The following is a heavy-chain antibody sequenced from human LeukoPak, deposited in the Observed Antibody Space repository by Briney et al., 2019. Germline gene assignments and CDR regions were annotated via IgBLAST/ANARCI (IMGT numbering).Heavy chain of an antibody. CDR2: IYYSGST. Sequence: SETLSLTCTVSGGSISSGGYYWSWLRQHPGKGLEWIGYIYYSGSTYSNPSLTRRFTISVATSKTQFSLKLSSVTAADTAVYYCARGGRRGLRFATFDYWGQGTLVTVPS. D-gene: IGHD5-12*01. V-gene: IGHV4-31*03. CDR3: ARGGRRGLRFATFDY. CDR1: GGSISSGGYY. J-gene: IGHJ4*02.